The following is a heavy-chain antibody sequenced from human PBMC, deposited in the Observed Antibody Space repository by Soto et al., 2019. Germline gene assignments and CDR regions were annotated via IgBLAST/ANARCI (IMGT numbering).Heavy chain of an antibody. J-gene: IGHJ4*02. Sequence: GASVKVSCKASGYTFTSYGISWVRQAPGQGLEWMGWISAYNGNTNYAQKLQGRVTMTTDTSTSTAYMELRSLRSDDTAVYYCARDHGEYGDEYYFDYWGQGTLVTVSS. D-gene: IGHD4-17*01. CDR3: ARDHGEYGDEYYFDY. CDR1: GYTFTSYG. CDR2: ISAYNGNT. V-gene: IGHV1-18*01.